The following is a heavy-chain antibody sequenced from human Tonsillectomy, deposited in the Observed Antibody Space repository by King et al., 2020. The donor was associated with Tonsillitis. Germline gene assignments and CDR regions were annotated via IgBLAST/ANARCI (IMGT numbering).Heavy chain of an antibody. J-gene: IGHJ4*02. Sequence: VQLVESGGGVVQPGGSLRLSCAASGFTFSSYGMHWVRQAPGKGLEWVAFIRYDGSNKYYADSVKGRFTISRDNSKNTLYLQVNSLRAEDTAVYYCAKGPYCSGGSCYNYFDYWGQGTLVTVSS. CDR2: IRYDGSNK. V-gene: IGHV3-30*02. CDR1: GFTFSSYG. CDR3: AKGPYCSGGSCYNYFDY. D-gene: IGHD2-15*01.